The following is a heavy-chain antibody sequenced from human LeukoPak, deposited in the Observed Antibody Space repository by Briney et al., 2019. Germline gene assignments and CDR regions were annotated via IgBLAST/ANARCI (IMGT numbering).Heavy chain of an antibody. CDR1: GYTFTGYY. V-gene: IGHV1-2*02. D-gene: IGHD1-26*01. Sequence: ASVKVSCKASGYTFTGYYMHWVRQAPGQGLEWMGWINPNSGGTNYAQKFQGRVTMTEDTSTDTAYMELSSLRSEDTAVYYCATVFRYSGSYYPFFDYWGQGTLVTVSS. CDR2: INPNSGGT. CDR3: ATVFRYSGSYYPFFDY. J-gene: IGHJ4*02.